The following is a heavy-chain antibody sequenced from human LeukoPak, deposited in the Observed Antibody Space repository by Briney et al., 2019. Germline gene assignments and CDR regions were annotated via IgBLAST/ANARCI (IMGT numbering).Heavy chain of an antibody. CDR1: GYTFISYY. V-gene: IGHV1-46*01. D-gene: IGHD3-10*01. CDR2: INPSGGST. Sequence: ASVKVSCKASGYTFISYYMHWVRQAPGQGLEWMGIINPSGGSTSYAQKFQGRVTMTRDTSTSTVYMELSSLRSEDTAVYYCARDSMVSYYYYYGMDVWGQGTTVTVSS. J-gene: IGHJ6*02. CDR3: ARDSMVSYYYYYGMDV.